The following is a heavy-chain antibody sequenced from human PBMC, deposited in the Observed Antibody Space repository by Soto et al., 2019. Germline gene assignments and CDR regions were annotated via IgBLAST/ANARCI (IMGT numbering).Heavy chain of an antibody. CDR2: ISYDGSNK. Sequence: QVQLVESGGSVVQPGRSLRLSCAASGFTFSSYAMHWVRQAPGKGLEWVAVISYDGSNKYYADSVKGRFTISRDNSKNTLYLQMNSLRAEDTAVYYCARDRGSKSYYYYGMDVWGQGTTVTVSS. J-gene: IGHJ6*02. CDR1: GFTFSSYA. D-gene: IGHD2-2*01. V-gene: IGHV3-30-3*01. CDR3: ARDRGSKSYYYYGMDV.